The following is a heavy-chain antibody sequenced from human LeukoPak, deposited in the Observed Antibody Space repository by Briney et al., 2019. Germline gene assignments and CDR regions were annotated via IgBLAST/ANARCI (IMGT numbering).Heavy chain of an antibody. D-gene: IGHD6-13*01. J-gene: IGHJ4*02. V-gene: IGHV3-23*01. CDR3: AKDSGHSSSWYY. Sequence: QPGWSLRLSCAASGFTFSSYAMNWVRQAPGKGLEWVSGISGSDDSTYYADSVKGRFTISRDIPRNTLYLQMNSLRAEDTAVYYCAKDSGHSSSWYYWGQGTLVTVSS. CDR2: ISGSDDST. CDR1: GFTFSSYA.